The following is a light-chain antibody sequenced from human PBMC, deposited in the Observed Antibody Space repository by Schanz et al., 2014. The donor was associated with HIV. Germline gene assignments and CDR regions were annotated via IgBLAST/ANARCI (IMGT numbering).Light chain of an antibody. CDR2: GAS. CDR3: QQYGSLPWT. J-gene: IGKJ1*01. Sequence: EIVLTQSPGTLSLSPGERATLSCRASQSVSSSYLAWYQQKPGQAPRLLIFGASNRATGTPDRFSGSESGTDFTLTISRVEPEDYAVYYCQQYGSLPWTFGQGTKVEVK. CDR1: QSVSSSY. V-gene: IGKV3-20*01.